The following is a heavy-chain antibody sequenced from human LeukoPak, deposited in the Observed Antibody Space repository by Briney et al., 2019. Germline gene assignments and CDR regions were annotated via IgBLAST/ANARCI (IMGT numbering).Heavy chain of an antibody. D-gene: IGHD4-17*01. V-gene: IGHV3-23*01. CDR2: LTASGTDINT. Sequence: GGSLRLSCAASGFTFSSMSWVRQAPVKGLEWVSALTASGTDINTYYADSVKGRFTISRDSSKNTLYLQMNSLRTEDTAIYYCAKRAVTFDYWGQGTLVTVSS. J-gene: IGHJ4*02. CDR3: AKRAVTFDY. CDR1: GFTFSS.